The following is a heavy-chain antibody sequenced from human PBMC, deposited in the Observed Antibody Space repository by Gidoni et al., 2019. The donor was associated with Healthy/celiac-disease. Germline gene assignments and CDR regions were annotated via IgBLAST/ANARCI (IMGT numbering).Heavy chain of an antibody. J-gene: IGHJ4*02. V-gene: IGHV3-48*03. CDR1: GFTFSSYE. Sequence: EVQLVESGGGLVQPGGSLRLSCAPSGFTFSSYEMNWVRQAPGKGLEWVSYISSSGSTIYYADSVKGRFTISRDNAKNSLYLQMNSLRAEDTAVYYCARAPDYGSGSYGGEFDYWGQGTLVTVSS. D-gene: IGHD3-10*01. CDR2: ISSSGSTI. CDR3: ARAPDYGSGSYGGEFDY.